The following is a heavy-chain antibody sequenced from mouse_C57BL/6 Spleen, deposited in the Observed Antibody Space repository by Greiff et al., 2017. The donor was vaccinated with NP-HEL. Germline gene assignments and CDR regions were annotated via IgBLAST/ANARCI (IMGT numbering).Heavy chain of an antibody. J-gene: IGHJ1*03. Sequence: DVKLQESGAELVKPGASVKLSCTASGFNIKDYYMHWVKQRTEQGLEWIGRIDPEDGETKYAPKFQGKATITADTSSNTAYLQLSSLTSEDTAVYYCASYYGSSHRYWYFDVWGTGTTVTVSS. CDR2: IDPEDGET. CDR3: ASYYGSSHRYWYFDV. V-gene: IGHV14-2*01. CDR1: GFNIKDYY. D-gene: IGHD1-1*01.